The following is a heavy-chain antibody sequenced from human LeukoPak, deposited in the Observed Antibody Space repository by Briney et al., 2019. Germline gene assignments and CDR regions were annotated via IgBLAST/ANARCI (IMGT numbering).Heavy chain of an antibody. V-gene: IGHV3-74*01. CDR3: ARSLGGGVEMATVRLFDY. J-gene: IGHJ4*02. CDR2: INSDGSST. Sequence: GGSLRLSCAASGFTFSSYWMHWVRQAPGKGLVWVSRINSDGSSTSYADSVKGRFTISRDNAKNTLYLQMNSLRAEDTAVYYCARSLGGGVEMATVRLFDYWGQGTLVTVSS. D-gene: IGHD5-24*01. CDR1: GFTFSSYW.